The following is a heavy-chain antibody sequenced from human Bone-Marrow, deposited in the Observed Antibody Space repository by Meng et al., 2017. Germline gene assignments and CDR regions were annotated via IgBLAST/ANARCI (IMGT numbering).Heavy chain of an antibody. V-gene: IGHV1-24*01. D-gene: IGHD1-14*01. CDR1: GYTLTELS. Sequence: ASVKVSCKVSGYTLTELSMHWVRHAPGKGLEWMGGFDPEDGETIYPQKFQGRVTMPEDTSTDTAYMELSSLRSEDTPVYYCPTKGAGKQEPFYYGMDVWGQGTTVTVSS. J-gene: IGHJ6*02. CDR2: FDPEDGET. CDR3: PTKGAGKQEPFYYGMDV.